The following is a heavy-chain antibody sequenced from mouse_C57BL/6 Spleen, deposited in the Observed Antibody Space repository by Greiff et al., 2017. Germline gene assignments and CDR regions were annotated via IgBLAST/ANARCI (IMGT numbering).Heavy chain of an antibody. V-gene: IGHV1-82*01. J-gene: IGHJ3*01. CDR2: IYPGDGDT. CDR3: AREMSYEDAWFAY. Sequence: QVQLLQSGPELVKPGASVKLSCKASGYAFSSSWMNWVKQRPGKGLEGIGRIYPGDGDTNYNGKFKGKATLTADKTSSTAYMQLSSLTLEDSAVYVCAREMSYEDAWFAYWGQGTLVTVSA. D-gene: IGHD2-3*01. CDR1: GYAFSSSW.